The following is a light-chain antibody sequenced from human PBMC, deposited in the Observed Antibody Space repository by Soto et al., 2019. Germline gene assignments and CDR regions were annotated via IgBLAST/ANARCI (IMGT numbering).Light chain of an antibody. CDR2: AAS. CDR1: QNVYNN. CDR3: QRYTSWPLT. V-gene: IGKV3D-15*01. J-gene: IGKJ4*01. Sequence: EVVMTQSPATLSVSPGERATLSCRTSQNVYNNLAWYLQKPGQAPRLLISAASTRATGIPARFSGSGSGTEFTLTINSLQSEDFAVYYCQRYTSWPLTFGGGTKVEIK.